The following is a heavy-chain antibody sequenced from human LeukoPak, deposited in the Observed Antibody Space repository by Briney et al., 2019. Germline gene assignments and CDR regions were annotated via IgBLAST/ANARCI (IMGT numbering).Heavy chain of an antibody. CDR3: AREVAATYYFDY. V-gene: IGHV4-31*03. D-gene: IGHD6-25*01. CDR2: IYYSGST. Sequence: SQTLSLTCTVSGGSISSGGYYWSWIRQHPGKGLEWIGYIYYSGSTYYNPSLKSRVTISVDTSKNQFSLKLSSVTAADTAVYCCAREVAATYYFDYWGQGTLVTVSS. J-gene: IGHJ4*02. CDR1: GGSISSGGYY.